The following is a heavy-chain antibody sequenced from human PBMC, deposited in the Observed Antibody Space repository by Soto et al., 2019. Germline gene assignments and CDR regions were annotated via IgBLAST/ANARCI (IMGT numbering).Heavy chain of an antibody. CDR1: GFSSGDYA. V-gene: IGHV3-49*04. Sequence: GSLRLSCTGSGFSSGDYAMSWVRQAPGKGLEWVGFIRSKAYGGTTEYAASVKGRFTISRDDSKSIAYLQMNSLKTEDTAVYYCTRDMRRYYYGSGATDYWGQGTLVTVSS. CDR3: TRDMRRYYYGSGATDY. J-gene: IGHJ4*02. D-gene: IGHD3-10*01. CDR2: IRSKAYGGTT.